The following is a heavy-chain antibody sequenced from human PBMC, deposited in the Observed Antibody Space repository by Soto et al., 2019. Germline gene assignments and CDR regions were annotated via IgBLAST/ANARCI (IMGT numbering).Heavy chain of an antibody. CDR3: AVTHNSIAAREFNWFDP. J-gene: IGHJ5*02. CDR1: GGSISSGGYY. V-gene: IGHV4-31*03. CDR2: IYYSGST. Sequence: SETLSFTCTVSGGSISSGGYYWSWIRQHPGKGLEWIGYIYYSGSTYYNPSLKSRVTISVDTSKNQFSLKLSSVTAADTAVYYCAVTHNSIAAREFNWFDPWGQGTLVTVSS. D-gene: IGHD6-6*01.